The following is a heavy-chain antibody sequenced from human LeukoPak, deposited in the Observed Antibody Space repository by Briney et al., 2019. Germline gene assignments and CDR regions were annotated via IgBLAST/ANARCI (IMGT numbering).Heavy chain of an antibody. CDR2: IYTSGST. D-gene: IGHD2-15*01. CDR3: ARGLLCSGGSCSPGYYFDY. CDR1: GGSISSYY. Sequence: SETLSLTCTVSGGSISSYYWSWIRQPAGKGLEWIGRIYTSGSTNYNPSLKSRVTMSVDTSKNQFSLKLSSVTAADTAVYYCARGLLCSGGSCSPGYYFDYWGQGTLVTVSS. V-gene: IGHV4-4*07. J-gene: IGHJ4*02.